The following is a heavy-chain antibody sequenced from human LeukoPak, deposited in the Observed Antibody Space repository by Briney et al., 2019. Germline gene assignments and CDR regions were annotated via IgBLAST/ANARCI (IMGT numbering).Heavy chain of an antibody. D-gene: IGHD3-10*01. J-gene: IGHJ6*03. CDR3: ARTSDPGAYYYYYMDV. CDR2: INTNTGNP. CDR1: GYTFTSYD. Sequence: ASVKVSCKASGYTFTSYDINWVRQATGQGLEWMGWINTNTGNPTYVQGFTGRFVISLDTSVSTAYLQISSLKAEDTAVYYCARTSDPGAYYYYYMDVWGKGTTVTVSS. V-gene: IGHV7-4-1*02.